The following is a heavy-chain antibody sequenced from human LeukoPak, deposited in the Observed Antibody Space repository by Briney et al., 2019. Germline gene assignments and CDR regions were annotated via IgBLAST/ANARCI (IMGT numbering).Heavy chain of an antibody. J-gene: IGHJ4*02. CDR3: AREGPYSLGDY. D-gene: IGHD2-15*01. V-gene: IGHV3-53*01. Sequence: PGGSLRLSCAASGFTVSSNYMSWVRQAPGKGLEWVSVIYSGGSTYYADSVKGRFTISRDNSKNTLYLQMNSLRAEDTAVYYCAREGPYSLGDYWGQGTLVTVSS. CDR2: IYSGGST. CDR1: GFTVSSNY.